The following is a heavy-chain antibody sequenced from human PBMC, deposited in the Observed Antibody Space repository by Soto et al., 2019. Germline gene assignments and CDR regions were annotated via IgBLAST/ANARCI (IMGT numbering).Heavy chain of an antibody. J-gene: IGHJ6*02. CDR2: ISAYNGNT. Sequence: QVQLVQSGAEVKKPGASVKVSCKASGYTFTSYGISWVRQAPGQGLEWMGWISAYNGNTNYAQKLQGRVTMTTDTSTSTAYMELRSLRSDDTAVYYCARASYGDYVLYYYYYGMDVWGQGTTVTVSS. D-gene: IGHD4-17*01. V-gene: IGHV1-18*01. CDR1: GYTFTSYG. CDR3: ARASYGDYVLYYYYYGMDV.